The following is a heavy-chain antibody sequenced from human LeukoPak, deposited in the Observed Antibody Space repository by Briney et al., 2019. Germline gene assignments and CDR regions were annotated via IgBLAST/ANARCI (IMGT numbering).Heavy chain of an antibody. CDR3: ASPLRYFDY. J-gene: IGHJ4*02. CDR1: GFTFTNNY. V-gene: IGHV3-53*01. CDR2: ILNGGIT. D-gene: IGHD3-9*01. Sequence: GGSLRLSCAASGFTFTNNYMSWVRQAPGKGLEWVSVILNGGITYYAEYVKGRVTISRDSPKNQLYLQMNSQRAEDTAVYSCASPLRYFDYWGQGTLVTVSS.